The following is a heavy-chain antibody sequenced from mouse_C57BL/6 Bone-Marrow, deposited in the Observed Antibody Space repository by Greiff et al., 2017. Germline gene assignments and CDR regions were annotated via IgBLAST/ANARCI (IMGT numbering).Heavy chain of an antibody. V-gene: IGHV1-81*01. CDR1: GYTFTSYG. CDR2: IYPRSGNT. Sequence: VQLQQSGAELARPGAPVKLSCKASGYTFTSYGISWVKQRTGQGLEWIGEIYPRSGNTYYNEKFKGKATLTADKSSSTAYMQLRSLTSEASAVYFCARRYYSGSSYCWYFDVWGTGTTVTLSS. D-gene: IGHD1-1*01. J-gene: IGHJ1*03. CDR3: ARRYYSGSSYCWYFDV.